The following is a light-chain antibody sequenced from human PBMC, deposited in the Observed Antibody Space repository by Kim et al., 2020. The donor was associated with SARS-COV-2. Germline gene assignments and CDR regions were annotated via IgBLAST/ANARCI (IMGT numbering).Light chain of an antibody. CDR2: GKD. CDR3: SSRDSSGTRLV. CDR1: SRGMYY. V-gene: IGLV3-19*01. Sequence: ALGQAVSITCQGNSRGMYYASWYQQKPGQAPVIVIHGKDIRPSGIPDRFSASSSGNRASLTITGAQADDEADYYCSSRDSSGTRLVFGGGTKVTVL. J-gene: IGLJ3*02.